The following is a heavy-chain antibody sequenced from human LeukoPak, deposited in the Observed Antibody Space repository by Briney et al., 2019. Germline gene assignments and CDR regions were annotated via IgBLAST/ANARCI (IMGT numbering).Heavy chain of an antibody. Sequence: SQTLSLTCTVSGGSIGSGDYYWSWIRQPPGKGLEWIGYIYYSGSTYYNPSLKSRVTISVDTSKNQFSLKLSSVTAADTAVYYCARGSTTVTTWAFDIWGQGTMVTVSS. J-gene: IGHJ3*02. D-gene: IGHD4-17*01. CDR1: GGSIGSGDYY. CDR2: IYYSGST. CDR3: ARGSTTVTTWAFDI. V-gene: IGHV4-30-4*01.